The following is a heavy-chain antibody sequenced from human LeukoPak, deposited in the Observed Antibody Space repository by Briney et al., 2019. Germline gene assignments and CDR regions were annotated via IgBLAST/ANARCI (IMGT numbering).Heavy chain of an antibody. CDR3: ARGVRGLRYFDWSYYFDY. J-gene: IGHJ4*02. CDR1: GFTFSSYG. V-gene: IGHV3-66*01. D-gene: IGHD3-9*01. Sequence: GGSLRLSCAASGFTFSSYGMSWVRQAPGKGLEWVSVIYSGGSTYYADSVKGRFTISRDNSKNTLYLQMNSLRAEDTAVYYCARGVRGLRYFDWSYYFDYWGQGTLVTVSS. CDR2: IYSGGST.